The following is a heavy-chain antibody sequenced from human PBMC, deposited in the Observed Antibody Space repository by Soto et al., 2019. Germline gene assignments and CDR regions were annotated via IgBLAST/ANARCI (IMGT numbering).Heavy chain of an antibody. Sequence: PSETLSLTCAVYGGSFSGYYWSWIRQPPGKGLEWIGEINHSGSTNYNPSLKSRVTISVDTSKNQFSLKLSSVTAADTAVYYCARKEPAMVQYYFDYWGQGNLVTVSS. J-gene: IGHJ4*02. V-gene: IGHV4-34*01. D-gene: IGHD5-18*01. CDR3: ARKEPAMVQYYFDY. CDR1: GGSFSGYY. CDR2: INHSGST.